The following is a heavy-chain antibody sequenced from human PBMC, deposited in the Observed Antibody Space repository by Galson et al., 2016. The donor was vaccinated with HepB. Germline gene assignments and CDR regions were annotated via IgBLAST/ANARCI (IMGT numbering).Heavy chain of an antibody. CDR2: IFHTGTT. V-gene: IGHV4-4*02. J-gene: IGHJ3*02. CDR3: ARHTSVPKTRGFDM. CDR1: GDSISGANW. Sequence: SETLSLTCAVSGDSISGANWWSWVRQSPEQGLEWIGEIFHTGTTHYNPCFESRVTISMDQSQNQLSLSLNAVTAADTAVYYCARHTSVPKTRGFDMWGPGTMVIVSS. D-gene: IGHD4-11*01.